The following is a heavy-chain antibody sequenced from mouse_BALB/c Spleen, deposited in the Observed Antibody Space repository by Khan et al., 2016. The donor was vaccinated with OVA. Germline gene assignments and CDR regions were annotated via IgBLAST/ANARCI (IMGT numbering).Heavy chain of an antibody. Sequence: EVQLQESGPGLVKPSQSLSLTCTVTGYSITSGYGWNWIRQFPGNKLEWMGYISYSGSTNYNPYLKSRIPITRDKSKNQFFLQLNSGTTEDTATYYCARTARIKYWGQGTTLTVSS. J-gene: IGHJ2*01. V-gene: IGHV3-2*02. CDR2: ISYSGST. D-gene: IGHD1-2*01. CDR3: ARTARIKY. CDR1: GYSITSGYG.